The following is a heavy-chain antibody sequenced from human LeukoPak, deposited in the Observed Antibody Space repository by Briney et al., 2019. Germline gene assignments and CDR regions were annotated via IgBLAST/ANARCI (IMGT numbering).Heavy chain of an antibody. D-gene: IGHD6-13*01. J-gene: IGHJ6*03. Sequence: SETLSLTCAVYGGSFSGYYWSWIRQPPGKGLEWIGEINDSGSTNYNPSLKSRVTMSVDTSKNQISLKQTSVTAADTAVYYCARGPYSSSWYYYYYYMDVWGKGTTVTVSS. V-gene: IGHV4-34*01. CDR2: INDSGST. CDR1: GGSFSGYY. CDR3: ARGPYSSSWYYYYYYMDV.